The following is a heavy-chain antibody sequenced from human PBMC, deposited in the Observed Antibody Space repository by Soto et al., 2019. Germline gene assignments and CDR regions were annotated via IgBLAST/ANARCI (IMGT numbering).Heavy chain of an antibody. V-gene: IGHV1-8*01. CDR1: GYTFTSYD. CDR2: MNPFSGNA. Sequence: QVQLVQSGAEVKQPGASVRVSCTASGYTFTSYDIYGVRQATGQGLEWMGWMNPFSGNAVYTQKFQDRVTMTRDTSINTAYMEMSGLRSEDTAVYYCTRGQGNHWGQGSLVTVSS. CDR3: TRGQGNH. J-gene: IGHJ4*02.